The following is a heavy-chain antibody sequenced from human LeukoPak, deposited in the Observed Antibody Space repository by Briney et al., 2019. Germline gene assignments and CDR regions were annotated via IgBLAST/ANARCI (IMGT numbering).Heavy chain of an antibody. CDR1: GFTFSGSA. V-gene: IGHV3-73*01. J-gene: IGHJ6*03. CDR2: IRSKANSYAT. D-gene: IGHD1-1*01. CDR3: TRQRDWNEDYYYYYMDV. Sequence: GGSLRLSCAASGFTFSGSAMHWVRQASGKGLEWVGRIRSKANSYATAYAASVKGRFTISRDDSKNTAYLQMNSLKTEDTAVYYCTRQRDWNEDYYYYYMDVWGKGTTVTVSS.